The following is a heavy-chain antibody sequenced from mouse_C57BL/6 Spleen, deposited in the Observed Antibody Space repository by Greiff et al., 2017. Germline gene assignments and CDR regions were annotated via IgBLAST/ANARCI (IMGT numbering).Heavy chain of an antibody. J-gene: IGHJ4*01. V-gene: IGHV1-80*01. Sequence: QVQLKESGAELVKPGASVKISCKASGYAFSSYWMNWVKQRPGTGLEWIGQIYPGDGDTNYNGKFKGKATLTADKSSSTAYMQLSSLTSEDSAVYFCARSGTVAMDYWGQGTSVTVSS. CDR2: IYPGDGDT. CDR3: ARSGTVAMDY. D-gene: IGHD1-1*01. CDR1: GYAFSSYW.